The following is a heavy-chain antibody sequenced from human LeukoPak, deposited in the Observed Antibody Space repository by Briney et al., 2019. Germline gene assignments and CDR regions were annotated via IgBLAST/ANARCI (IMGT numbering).Heavy chain of an antibody. Sequence: GGSLRLSCAASGFTFSAYAMSWVRQAPGKGLEGVSAISGAIDGSDVRTFYADSVKCRFTISRDNSKNTLYLQMNSLRVEDTAAYYCAKGRVHFEDWGQGTLVTVSS. J-gene: IGHJ4*02. V-gene: IGHV3-23*01. CDR3: AKGRVHFED. CDR2: ISGAIDGSDVRT. CDR1: GFTFSAYA.